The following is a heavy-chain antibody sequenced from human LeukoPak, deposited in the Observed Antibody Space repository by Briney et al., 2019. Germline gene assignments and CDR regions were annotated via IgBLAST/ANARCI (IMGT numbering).Heavy chain of an antibody. V-gene: IGHV3-48*02. CDR2: ISTGSSTI. J-gene: IGHJ3*02. Sequence: GGSLRLSCAASGFTFSDYGMSWVRQAPGKGLEWVSYISTGSSTIYYADSVRGRFTISRDNAKNSLYLQVNSLRDEDTAVYYCARDTAFDIWGQGTMVTVSS. CDR3: ARDTAFDI. CDR1: GFTFSDYG.